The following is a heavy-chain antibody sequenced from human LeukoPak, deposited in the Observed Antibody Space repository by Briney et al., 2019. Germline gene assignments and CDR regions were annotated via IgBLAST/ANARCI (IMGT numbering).Heavy chain of an antibody. Sequence: PSETLSLTCTVSGGSISSYYWSWIRQPPGKGLEWIGYIYYSGSTKYNPSFKSRVTISVDTSKNQFSLKLISVTAADTAMYYCATVVRDDILTGYYIDYWGQGTLVTVSS. CDR2: IYYSGST. CDR1: GGSISSYY. V-gene: IGHV4-59*01. J-gene: IGHJ4*02. CDR3: ATVVRDDILTGYYIDY. D-gene: IGHD3-9*01.